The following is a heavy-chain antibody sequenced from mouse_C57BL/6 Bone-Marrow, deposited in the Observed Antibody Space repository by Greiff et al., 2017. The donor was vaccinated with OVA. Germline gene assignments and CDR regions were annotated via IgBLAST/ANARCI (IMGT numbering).Heavy chain of an antibody. CDR3: ARKGNDSAWFAY. V-gene: IGHV1-55*01. Sequence: QVQLQQSGAELVKPGASVQMSCKASGYTFTSYWITWVKQRPGQGLEWIGDIYPGSGSTNYNAKFKSKATLTVDTSSSTAYMQLSSLTSEDSAVYYCARKGNDSAWFAYWGQGTLVTVSA. CDR1: GYTFTSYW. J-gene: IGHJ3*01. CDR2: IYPGSGST. D-gene: IGHD2-4*01.